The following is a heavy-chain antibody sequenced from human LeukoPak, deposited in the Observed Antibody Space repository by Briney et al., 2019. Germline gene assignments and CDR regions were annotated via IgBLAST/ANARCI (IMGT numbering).Heavy chain of an antibody. CDR2: TYYRSKWFN. CDR1: GDSVSSNSVT. J-gene: IGHJ3*02. CDR3: ARGVFPAFDI. Sequence: SQTLSLTCVISGDSVSSNSVTWNWIRQSPSRGLEWLGRTYYRSKWFNDYAVSVRSRITINPDTSKNQFSLQLNSVTPEDTAVYYCARGVFPAFDIWGQGTMVTVSS. V-gene: IGHV6-1*01. D-gene: IGHD3-10*01.